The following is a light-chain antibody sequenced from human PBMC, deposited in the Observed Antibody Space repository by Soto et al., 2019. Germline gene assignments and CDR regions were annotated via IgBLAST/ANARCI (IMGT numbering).Light chain of an antibody. Sequence: EMGLTQPAGTLYLSPGHMATLSSRSRQRGTSDDLAWYQQKPGQSPRLRLYGASMRTPGIPDRFSGSGSGADFILASRRLEREEFAMYHCQQEGNSPRDTWGGGNKGEI. J-gene: IGKJ4*01. V-gene: IGKV3-20*01. CDR3: QQEGNSPRDT. CDR1: QRGTSDD. CDR2: GAS.